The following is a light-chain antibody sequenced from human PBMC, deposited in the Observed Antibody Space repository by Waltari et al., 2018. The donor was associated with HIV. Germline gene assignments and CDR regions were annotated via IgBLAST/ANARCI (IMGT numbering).Light chain of an antibody. CDR2: GNS. Sequence: QSVLTQPPSVSGAPGQRVTIPCTGSSPNLGAGFDGPRYQQLPGTAPKLLIYGNSNRPSGVPDRFSGSKSGTSASLAITGLQAEDEADYYCQSYDSSLSALFVFGTGTKVTVL. V-gene: IGLV1-40*01. CDR3: QSYDSSLSALFV. J-gene: IGLJ1*01. CDR1: SPNLGAGFD.